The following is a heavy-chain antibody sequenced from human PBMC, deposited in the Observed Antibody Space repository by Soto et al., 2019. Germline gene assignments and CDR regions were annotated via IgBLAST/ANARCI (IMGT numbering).Heavy chain of an antibody. CDR3: VKWNGYGDY. Sequence: VQLLASGGGLVQPGGSLRLSCVVSGFTFTNYGVTWVRQAPGKGLQWVSGFSGGSGTTHYRDSVKGRFTISRDDSKSTVYLQMNSLGVDDTAVYYCVKWNGYGDYWGQGTPVTVSS. V-gene: IGHV3-23*01. D-gene: IGHD1-1*01. J-gene: IGHJ4*02. CDR2: FSGGSGTT. CDR1: GFTFTNYG.